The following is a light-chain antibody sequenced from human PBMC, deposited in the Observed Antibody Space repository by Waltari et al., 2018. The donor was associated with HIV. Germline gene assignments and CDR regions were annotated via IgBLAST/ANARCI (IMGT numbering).Light chain of an antibody. V-gene: IGKV3-15*01. CDR1: QSVGGD. CDR3: QQYNRWPLT. CDR2: GAT. Sequence: ETVMTQSPDILSVSPGDRPTLSCRASQSVGGDLAWSQQKPGQAPRLLIYGATSRPTGIPARFSASGSGTEFILTISSLQSEDFAVYFCQQYNRWPLTFGGGTKVEIK. J-gene: IGKJ4*01.